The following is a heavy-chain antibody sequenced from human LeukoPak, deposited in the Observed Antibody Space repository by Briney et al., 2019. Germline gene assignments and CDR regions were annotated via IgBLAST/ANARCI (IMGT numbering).Heavy chain of an antibody. V-gene: IGHV4-39*07. D-gene: IGHD6-19*01. J-gene: IGHJ6*03. Sequence: SETLSLTCTVSGGSISSSSYYWGWIRQPPGKGLEWIGSIYYSGSTYYNPSLKSRVTMSVDTSKNQFSLKLSSVTAADTAVYYCARALHMDSSGPLSYYYMDVWGKGTTVTISS. CDR3: ARALHMDSSGPLSYYYMDV. CDR2: IYYSGST. CDR1: GGSISSSSYY.